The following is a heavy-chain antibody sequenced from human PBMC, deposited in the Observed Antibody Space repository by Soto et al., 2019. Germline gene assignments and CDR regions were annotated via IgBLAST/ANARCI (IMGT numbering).Heavy chain of an antibody. CDR3: ARRYGGNFDY. CDR1: GGSISSYY. V-gene: IGHV4-59*01. Sequence: PSETLSLTCTVSGGSISSYYLSWIRQPPGKGLEWIGYIYYSGSTNYNPSLKSRVTISVDTSKNQFSLKLRSVTGADTAVYYCARRYGGNFDYWGQGTLVTVSS. CDR2: IYYSGST. D-gene: IGHD1-26*01. J-gene: IGHJ4*02.